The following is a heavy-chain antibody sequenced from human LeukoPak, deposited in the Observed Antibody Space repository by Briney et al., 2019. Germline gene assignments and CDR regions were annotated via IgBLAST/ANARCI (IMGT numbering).Heavy chain of an antibody. Sequence: GGSLRLSCATSGFTFSSYWMTWVRQTPGKGLEWVSSISSSSSHTYYADSLRGRFTISRDNAKNSLYLQMNSLRVEDTAVYHCARTSTGFDYWGQGTLVTVSS. CDR2: ISSSSSHT. D-gene: IGHD2-8*02. V-gene: IGHV3-21*01. J-gene: IGHJ4*02. CDR3: ARTSTGFDY. CDR1: GFTFSSYW.